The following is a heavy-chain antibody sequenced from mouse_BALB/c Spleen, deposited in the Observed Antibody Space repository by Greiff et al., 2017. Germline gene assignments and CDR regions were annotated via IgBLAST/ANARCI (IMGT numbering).Heavy chain of an antibody. D-gene: IGHD3-1*01. CDR1: GYAFSSSW. Sequence: QVQLKESGPELVKPGASVKISCKASGYAFSSSWMNWVKQRPGQGLEWIGRIYPGDGDTNYNGKFKGKATLTADKSSSTAYMQLSSLTSVDSAVYFCARQLGPENYWGQGTSVTVSS. J-gene: IGHJ4*01. V-gene: IGHV1-82*01. CDR3: ARQLGPENY. CDR2: IYPGDGDT.